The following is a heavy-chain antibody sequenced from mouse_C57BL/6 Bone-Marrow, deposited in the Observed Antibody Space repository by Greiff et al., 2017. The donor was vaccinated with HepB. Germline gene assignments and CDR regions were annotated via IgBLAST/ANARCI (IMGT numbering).Heavy chain of an antibody. CDR3: ANTLYITTVVYWYFDV. Sequence: QVQLQQSGAELARPGASVKLSCKASGYTFTSYGISWVKQRTGQGLEWIGEIYPRSGNTYYNEKFKGKATLTADKSSSTAYMELRSLTSEDSAFYFCANTLYITTVVYWYFDVWGTGTTVTVSS. J-gene: IGHJ1*03. CDR1: GYTFTSYG. V-gene: IGHV1-81*01. CDR2: IYPRSGNT. D-gene: IGHD1-1*01.